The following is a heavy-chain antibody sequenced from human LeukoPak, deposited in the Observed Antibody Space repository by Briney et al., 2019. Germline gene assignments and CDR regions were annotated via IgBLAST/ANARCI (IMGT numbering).Heavy chain of an antibody. CDR3: ATSGYYYFDY. Sequence: GGSLRLSCAASGFTFSSYSMNWVRQAPGKGLEWVSSISSSSSYIYYAGSVKGRFTISRDNAKNSLYLQMNSLRAEDTAVYYCATSGYYYFDYWGQGTLVTVSS. D-gene: IGHD3-22*01. J-gene: IGHJ4*02. CDR2: ISSSSSYI. V-gene: IGHV3-21*04. CDR1: GFTFSSYS.